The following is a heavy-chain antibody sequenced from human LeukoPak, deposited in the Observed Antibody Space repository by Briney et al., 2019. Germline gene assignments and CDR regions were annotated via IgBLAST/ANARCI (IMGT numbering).Heavy chain of an antibody. CDR2: IIPIFGTA. V-gene: IGHV1-69*06. Sequence: SVKVSCKASGGTFSSYAISWVRQAPGQGLELMGGIIPIFGTANYAQKFQGRVTMTWDTSISTAYMELRRLSSDDTAVYYCARQMYSSGQNWFDPWGQGTLVTVSS. D-gene: IGHD6-19*01. J-gene: IGHJ5*02. CDR3: ARQMYSSGQNWFDP. CDR1: GGTFSSYA.